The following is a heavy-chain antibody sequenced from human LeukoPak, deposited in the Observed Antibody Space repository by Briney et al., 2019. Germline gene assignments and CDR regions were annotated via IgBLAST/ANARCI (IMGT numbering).Heavy chain of an antibody. Sequence: GGSLRLSCAASGFTFSSYSMNWVRQAPGKGLEWVSSLSSSSYIYYADSVKGRFTISRDNAKNSLFLQMNSLRAEDTALYYCAKRDDYYGSGSYDYWGQGTLVTVSS. CDR2: LSSSSYI. V-gene: IGHV3-21*04. D-gene: IGHD3-10*01. CDR3: AKRDDYYGSGSYDY. J-gene: IGHJ4*02. CDR1: GFTFSSYS.